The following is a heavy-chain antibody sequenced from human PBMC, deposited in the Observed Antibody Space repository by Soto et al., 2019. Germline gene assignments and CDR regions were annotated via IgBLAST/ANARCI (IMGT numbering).Heavy chain of an antibody. Sequence: EVQLVESGGGVVQLGGSLRLSCAASGFSFSRHWMHWVRQVPGQGLKWVSRIDNAGVGTSYADSVKGRFTMSRDNAKNKLYLHMNDLRVEYTALYFCARLGGFDPTHDYWGQGALVTVSS. D-gene: IGHD1-26*01. J-gene: IGHJ4*02. CDR1: GFSFSRHW. CDR2: IDNAGVGT. V-gene: IGHV3-74*01. CDR3: ARLGGFDPTHDY.